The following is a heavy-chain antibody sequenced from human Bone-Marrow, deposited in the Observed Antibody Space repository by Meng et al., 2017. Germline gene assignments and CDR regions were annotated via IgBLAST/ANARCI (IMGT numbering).Heavy chain of an antibody. CDR2: ISSSGTTI. D-gene: IGHD3-3*01. CDR3: ARDPIYDFWSGYYHTIPYYYYYGMDV. CDR1: GFTFSSSE. Sequence: GESLKISCAASGFTFSSSEMNWVRQAPGKGLEWISYISSSGTTIYYADSVKGRFTISRDNAKNSLYLQMNSLRAEDTAVYYCARDPIYDFWSGYYHTIPYYYYYGMDVWGQGTTVTVSS. J-gene: IGHJ6*02. V-gene: IGHV3-48*03.